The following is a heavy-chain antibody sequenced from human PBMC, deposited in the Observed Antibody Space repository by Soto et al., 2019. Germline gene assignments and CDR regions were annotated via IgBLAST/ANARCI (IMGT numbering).Heavy chain of an antibody. Sequence: QVQLVQSGAEVKKPGSSVKVSCKASGGTFSSYAISWVRQAPGQGLEWMGGIIPIFGTANYAQKFQGRVTSTADESTSTACMELSSLSSEDTAVYYWASPPNESSGYYYGMDVWGQGTTVTVSS. CDR1: GGTFSSYA. V-gene: IGHV1-69*12. D-gene: IGHD6-19*01. CDR3: ASPPNESSGYYYGMDV. CDR2: IIPIFGTA. J-gene: IGHJ6*02.